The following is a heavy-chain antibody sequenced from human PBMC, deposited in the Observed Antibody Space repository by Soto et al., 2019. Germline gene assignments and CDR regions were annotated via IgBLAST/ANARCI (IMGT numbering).Heavy chain of an antibody. CDR1: GFSLSTSGVG. V-gene: IGHV2-5*02. CDR3: AHRRRYYDSSGYYYLDY. Sequence: QITLKESGPTLVKPTQTLTLTCTFSGFSLSTSGVGVGWIRQPPGKALEWLALIYWDDDKRYSPSLKSRLTTNNATSKNQVVLTITNMDPVDTATYYCAHRRRYYDSSGYYYLDYWGQGTLVTVSS. CDR2: IYWDDDK. J-gene: IGHJ4*02. D-gene: IGHD3-22*01.